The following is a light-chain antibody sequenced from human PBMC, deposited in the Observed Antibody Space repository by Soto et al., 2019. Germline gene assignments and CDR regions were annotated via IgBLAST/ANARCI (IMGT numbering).Light chain of an antibody. CDR2: GAS. CDR1: QSISSK. J-gene: IGKJ1*01. Sequence: EIVMTQSPATLSVSPGEGATLSCRASQSISSKLAWYQQKPGQAPRILIYGASTRATGVPARFSGSGSGTEFTLTISSLQSEDLAVYYCQHYNDWRWTFGQGTKVEIK. CDR3: QHYNDWRWT. V-gene: IGKV3-15*01.